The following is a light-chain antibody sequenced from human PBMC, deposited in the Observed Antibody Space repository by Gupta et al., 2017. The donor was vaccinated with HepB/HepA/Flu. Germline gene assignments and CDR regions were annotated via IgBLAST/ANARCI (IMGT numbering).Light chain of an antibody. CDR2: DAS. Sequence: EIVLTQSPATLSLSHGERATLSCRASQSVSSYLAWYQQQPGLAPRLLIHDASNRATGIPARFRGSGSGTDFTLTISSIEPEDVAVYYCQQPSNLPPPFFTFGPGTKVDIK. J-gene: IGKJ3*01. CDR3: QQPSNLPPPFFT. V-gene: IGKV3-11*01. CDR1: QSVSSY.